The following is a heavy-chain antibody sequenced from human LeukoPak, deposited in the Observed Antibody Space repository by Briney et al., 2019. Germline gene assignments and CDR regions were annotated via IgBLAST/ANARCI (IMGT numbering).Heavy chain of an antibody. V-gene: IGHV3-53*01. CDR1: GFTVSSIH. CDR2: TYTGGNS. Sequence: GGSLRLSCAASGFTVSSIHMVWVRQAPGKGLEWVSVTYTGGNSYYADSVKGRFTISRDNAKNSLYLQMNSLRAEDTAVHYCARGPPPFWGQGTLVTVSS. CDR3: ARGPPPF. J-gene: IGHJ4*02.